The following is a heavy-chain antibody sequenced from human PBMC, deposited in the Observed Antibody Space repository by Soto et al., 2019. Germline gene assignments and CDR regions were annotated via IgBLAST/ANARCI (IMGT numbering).Heavy chain of an antibody. J-gene: IGHJ5*02. V-gene: IGHV4-34*01. CDR3: ARGHYDFWSGYFSLDP. Sequence: SETLSLTCAVYGGSFSGYYWSWIRQPPGKGLEWIGEINHSGSTNYNPSLKSRVTISVDTSKNQFSLKLSSVTAADTAVYYCARGHYDFWSGYFSLDPWGQGTLVTV. D-gene: IGHD3-3*01. CDR1: GGSFSGYY. CDR2: INHSGST.